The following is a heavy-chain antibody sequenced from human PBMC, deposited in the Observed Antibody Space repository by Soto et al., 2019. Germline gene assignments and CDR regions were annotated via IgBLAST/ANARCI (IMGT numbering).Heavy chain of an antibody. CDR2: INPGGGST. CDR1: GYTFTVYY. D-gene: IGHD3-10*01. CDR3: ARGPITMVRGVDYYYYGVDV. J-gene: IGHJ6*02. Sequence: ASVKVSCKASGYTFTVYYIHWVRQAPREGLEWMGIINPGGGSTGYTQKLQGRVTMTRDTSTSTVYMELSSLRSEDTAVYYCARGPITMVRGVDYYYYGVDVWGQGTTVTVSS. V-gene: IGHV1-46*01.